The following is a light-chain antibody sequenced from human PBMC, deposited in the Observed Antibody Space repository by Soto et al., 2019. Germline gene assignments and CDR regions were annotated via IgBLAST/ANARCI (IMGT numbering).Light chain of an antibody. CDR2: GAS. CDR1: QSTTNNY. J-gene: IGKJ4*01. V-gene: IGKV3-20*01. CDR3: QQYGYLVT. Sequence: EIVLTQSAATLSLSAGERATLSWRASQSTTNNYLAWYQQKPGRAHRLLIYGASSRATGIPDRFSGSGSGTDFTLTISRLEPEDFAMYYCQQYGYLVTFGGGTKVDIK.